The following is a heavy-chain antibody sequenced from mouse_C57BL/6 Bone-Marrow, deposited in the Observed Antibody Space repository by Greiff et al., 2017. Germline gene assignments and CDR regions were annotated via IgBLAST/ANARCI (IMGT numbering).Heavy chain of an antibody. CDR1: GFTFSSYG. CDR2: ISSGGSYT. CDR3: ARHASYYDCSSRPWYFDV. V-gene: IGHV5-6*01. D-gene: IGHD1-1*01. Sequence: DVQLQESGGDLVKPGGSLKLSCAASGFTFSSYGMSWVRQTPDKRLEWVATISSGGSYTYYPDSVKGRFTISRDNAKNTLYLQMSRLKSADTAMYDCARHASYYDCSSRPWYFDVWGTGTTVTVSS. J-gene: IGHJ1*03.